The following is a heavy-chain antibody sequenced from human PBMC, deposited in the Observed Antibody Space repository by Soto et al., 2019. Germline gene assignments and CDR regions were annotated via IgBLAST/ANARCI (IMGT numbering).Heavy chain of an antibody. Sequence: GASLKISCKGSGYSFTSYWIGWVRQMPGKGLEWMGIIYPGDSDTRYSPSFQGQVTISADKSISTAYLQWSSLKASDTAMYYCARHRPPRAHYYGMDVWGQGTTVTVSS. CDR3: ARHRPPRAHYYGMDV. CDR2: IYPGDSDT. J-gene: IGHJ6*02. V-gene: IGHV5-51*01. CDR1: GYSFTSYW.